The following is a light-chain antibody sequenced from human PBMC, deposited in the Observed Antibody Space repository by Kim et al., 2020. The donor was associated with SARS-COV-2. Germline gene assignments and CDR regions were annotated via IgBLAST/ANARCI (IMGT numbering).Light chain of an antibody. CDR1: SNNVGYQG. CDR2: RNN. J-gene: IGLJ3*02. Sequence: LTQPPSVSKDLRQTATLTCTGNSNNVGYQGAAWLQQHQGHPPKLLSYRNNNRPSGISERLSASRSGNTASLTISGLQPEDEADYYCSAWDSSLSAWVFGGGTQLTVL. CDR3: SAWDSSLSAWV. V-gene: IGLV10-54*01.